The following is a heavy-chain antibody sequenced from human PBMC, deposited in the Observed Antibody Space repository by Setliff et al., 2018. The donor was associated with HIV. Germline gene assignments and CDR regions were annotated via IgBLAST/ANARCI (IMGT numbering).Heavy chain of an antibody. D-gene: IGHD1-26*01. Sequence: ASVKVSCKASGYTFTSYYLNWVRQAPGQGLEWMGIINPSGGNTKYAEKFQGRVTITADTSTDTAYMELSSLRSEDTALYYCATGTIEGLTRYYYYYMDVWGKGITVTVSS. CDR2: INPSGGNT. J-gene: IGHJ6*03. V-gene: IGHV1-46*01. CDR1: GYTFTSYY. CDR3: ATGTIEGLTRYYYYYMDV.